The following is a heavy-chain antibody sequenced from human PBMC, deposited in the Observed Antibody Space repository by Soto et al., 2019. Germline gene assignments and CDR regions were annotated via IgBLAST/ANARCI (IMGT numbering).Heavy chain of an antibody. J-gene: IGHJ4*02. CDR2: IYYSGST. CDR1: GGSVSSGSYY. V-gene: IGHV4-61*01. Sequence: QVQLQESGPGLVKPSETLSLTCTVSGGSVSSGSYYWSWIRQPPGKGLEWIGYIYYSGSTNYNPSLERRVTISVDTSKKQCSRKLSSVTAADTAVYYCASLKSAYYYDSSGYYYLDYWGQGTLVTVSS. D-gene: IGHD3-22*01. CDR3: ASLKSAYYYDSSGYYYLDY.